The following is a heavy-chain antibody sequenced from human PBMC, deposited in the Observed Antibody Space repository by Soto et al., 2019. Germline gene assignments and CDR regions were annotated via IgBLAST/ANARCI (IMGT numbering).Heavy chain of an antibody. CDR2: IWYDGSNK. V-gene: IGHV3-33*01. Sequence: GGSLRLSCAASGFTFSSYGMHWVRQAPGKGLEWVAVIWYDGSNKYYADSVKGRFTISRDNSKNTLYLQMNSLRAEDTAVYYCARDRLTTNHDAFDIWGQGTIVTVSS. CDR3: ARDRLTTNHDAFDI. D-gene: IGHD4-17*01. J-gene: IGHJ3*02. CDR1: GFTFSSYG.